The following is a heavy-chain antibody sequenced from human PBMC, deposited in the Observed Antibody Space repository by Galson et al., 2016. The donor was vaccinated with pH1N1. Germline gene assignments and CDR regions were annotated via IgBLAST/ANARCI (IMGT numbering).Heavy chain of an antibody. V-gene: IGHV4-31*03. CDR3: ARVGSVIVVVTGATPTPGWFDP. CDR1: GGSIRSDGNY. Sequence: TLSLTCTVSGGSIRSDGNYWSWIRQVPGKGLEWIGYIHFSGSTNYNPSLKSRSFISVDTSTNQFYLRLTSVTAADTAVYYCARVGSVIVVVTGATPTPGWFDPWGQGTLVTVSS. D-gene: IGHD2-21*02. CDR2: IHFSGST. J-gene: IGHJ5*02.